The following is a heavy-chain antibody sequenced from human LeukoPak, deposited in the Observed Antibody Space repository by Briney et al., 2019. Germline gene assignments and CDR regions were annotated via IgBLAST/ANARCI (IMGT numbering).Heavy chain of an antibody. CDR1: GFTVNSNY. J-gene: IGHJ4*02. D-gene: IGHD1-1*01. Sequence: PGGSLRLSCAASGFTVNSNYMSWVRQAPGKGLEWVSVIYSGGSTYYADSVKGRFTISRDNSKNTLYLQMNSLRAEETAVYYCARALNWADFDYWGQGTLVTVSS. CDR2: IYSGGST. V-gene: IGHV3-66*01. CDR3: ARALNWADFDY.